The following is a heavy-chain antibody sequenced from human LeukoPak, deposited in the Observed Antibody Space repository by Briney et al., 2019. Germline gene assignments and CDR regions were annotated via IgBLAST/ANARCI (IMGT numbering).Heavy chain of an antibody. V-gene: IGHV1-2*02. D-gene: IGHD6-13*01. CDR3: ARDNGSSWEFDY. J-gene: IGHJ4*02. CDR1: GYTFTGYY. CDR2: INPNSGGT. Sequence: ASVKVSCKASGYTFTGYYMHRVRQAPGQGLEWMGWINPNSGGTNYAQKFRGRVTMTRDTSISTAYMELSRLRSDDTAVYYCARDNGSSWEFDYWGQGTLVTVSS.